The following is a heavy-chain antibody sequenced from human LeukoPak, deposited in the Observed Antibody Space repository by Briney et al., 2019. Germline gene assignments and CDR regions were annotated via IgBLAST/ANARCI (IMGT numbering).Heavy chain of an antibody. Sequence: PGRSLRLSCAASGFTFSGYAMHWVRQAPGKGLEWVAVISYDGSNKYYADSVKGRFTISRDNSKNTLYLQMNSLRAQDTAVYYCAKWRERGHYYDSSGYVCDYWGQGTLVTVSS. D-gene: IGHD3-22*01. CDR1: GFTFSGYA. V-gene: IGHV3-30*04. J-gene: IGHJ4*02. CDR2: ISYDGSNK. CDR3: AKWRERGHYYDSSGYVCDY.